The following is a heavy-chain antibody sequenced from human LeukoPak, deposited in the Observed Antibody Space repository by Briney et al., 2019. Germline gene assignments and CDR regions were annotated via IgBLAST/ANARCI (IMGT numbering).Heavy chain of an antibody. D-gene: IGHD3-22*01. CDR2: IYYSGST. CDR3: ARDYYYDSSGSSGFVYAFDI. CDR1: GGSISSYY. Sequence: PSETPSLTCTVSGGSISSYYWSWIRQPPGKGLEWIGYIYYSGSTNYNPSLKSRVTISVDTSKNQFSLKLSSVTAADTAVYYCARDYYYDSSGSSGFVYAFDIWGQGTMVTVSS. J-gene: IGHJ3*02. V-gene: IGHV4-59*01.